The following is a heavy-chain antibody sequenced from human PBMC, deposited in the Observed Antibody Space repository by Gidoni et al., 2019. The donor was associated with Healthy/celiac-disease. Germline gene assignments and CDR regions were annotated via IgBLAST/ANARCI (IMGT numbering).Heavy chain of an antibody. CDR2: INPNSGGT. V-gene: IGHV1-2*04. CDR1: GYTFTGYY. J-gene: IGHJ6*02. CDR3: AREGLDQQLKTNGMDV. D-gene: IGHD6-13*01. Sequence: QVQLVPSGAEVKKPGASVKVSCKASGYTFTGYYMPWVRQAPGQGLEWMGWINPNSGGTNYAQKFQGWVTMTRDTSISTAYMELSRLRSDDTAVYYCAREGLDQQLKTNGMDVWGQGTTVTVSS.